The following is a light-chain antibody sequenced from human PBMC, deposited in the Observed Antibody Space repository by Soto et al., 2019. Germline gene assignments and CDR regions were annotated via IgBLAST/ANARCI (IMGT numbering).Light chain of an antibody. CDR2: EVN. Sequence: QSVLTQPASVSGSPGQSITISCTGTSSDVGAYNYVSWYQQHPGKAPKLMIYEVNYRPSGISNRFSGSKSGITASLTISGLQAEDEADYYCTSYTTTSTVVFGGGTKLTVL. J-gene: IGLJ3*02. CDR1: SSDVGAYNY. V-gene: IGLV2-14*01. CDR3: TSYTTTSTVV.